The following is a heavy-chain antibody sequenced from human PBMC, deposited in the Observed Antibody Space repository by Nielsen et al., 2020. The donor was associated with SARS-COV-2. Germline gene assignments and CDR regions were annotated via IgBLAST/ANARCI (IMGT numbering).Heavy chain of an antibody. CDR3: ARGYSGYGYYFDY. V-gene: IGHV1-2*06. Sequence: VKVSCKASGYTFTGYYMHWVRQAPGQGLEWMGRINPNSGGTNYAQKFQGRVTMTRDTSISTAYMELSRLRSDDTAVYYCARGYSGYGYYFDYWGQGTLVTVSS. D-gene: IGHD5-12*01. CDR2: INPNSGGT. CDR1: GYTFTGYY. J-gene: IGHJ4*02.